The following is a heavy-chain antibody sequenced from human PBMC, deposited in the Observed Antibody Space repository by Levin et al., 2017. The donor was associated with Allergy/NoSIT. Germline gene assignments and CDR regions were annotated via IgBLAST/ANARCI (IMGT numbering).Heavy chain of an antibody. D-gene: IGHD6-19*01. Sequence: ASVKVSCKVSGYTLTELSMHWVRQAPGKGLEWMGGFDPEDGETIYAQKFQGRVTMTEDTSTDTAYMELSSLRSEDTAVYYCATVRGTAVAQTDFDYWGQGTLVTVSS. V-gene: IGHV1-24*01. CDR3: ATVRGTAVAQTDFDY. CDR2: FDPEDGET. J-gene: IGHJ4*02. CDR1: GYTLTELS.